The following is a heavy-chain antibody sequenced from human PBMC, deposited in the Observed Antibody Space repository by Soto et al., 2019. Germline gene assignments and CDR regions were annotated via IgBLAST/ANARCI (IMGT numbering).Heavy chain of an antibody. D-gene: IGHD6-19*01. CDR3: AKPSSSGWYDADAFDI. J-gene: IGHJ3*02. CDR1: GFTFSSYG. CDR2: ISYDGSNK. Sequence: GGSLRLSCAASGFTFSSYGMHWVRQAPGKGLEWVAVISYDGSNKYYADSVKGRFTISRDNSKNTLYLQMNSLRAEDTAVYYCAKPSSSGWYDADAFDIWGQGTMVTVSS. V-gene: IGHV3-30*18.